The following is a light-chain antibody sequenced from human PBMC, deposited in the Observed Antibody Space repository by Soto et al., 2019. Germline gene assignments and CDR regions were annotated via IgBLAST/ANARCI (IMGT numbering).Light chain of an antibody. V-gene: IGLV2-14*01. CDR1: SSDVGGYNY. Sequence: QSALTQPASVSGSPGQSITISCTGTSSDVGGYNYVSWYQQHPGKAPKLIIYDVSNRPSGVSNRFSGSKSGNTASLTISGLQAEDEAGYYCSSYTSSSSVVFGGGTQLTVL. J-gene: IGLJ2*01. CDR3: SSYTSSSSVV. CDR2: DVS.